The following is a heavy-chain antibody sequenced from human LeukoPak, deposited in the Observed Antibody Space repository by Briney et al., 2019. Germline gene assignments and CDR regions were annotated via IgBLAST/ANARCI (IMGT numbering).Heavy chain of an antibody. Sequence: ASVKVSCKASRYTFTDNHMFWIRQAPGQGPECMGWINPNSGVTNYAQKFQGRITMTRDTSISTAYMDLSRLTSDDTAIYFCARELGRNAFDIWGQGTVVSVSP. J-gene: IGHJ3*02. CDR3: ARELGRNAFDI. V-gene: IGHV1-2*02. CDR1: RYTFTDNH. D-gene: IGHD7-27*01. CDR2: INPNSGVT.